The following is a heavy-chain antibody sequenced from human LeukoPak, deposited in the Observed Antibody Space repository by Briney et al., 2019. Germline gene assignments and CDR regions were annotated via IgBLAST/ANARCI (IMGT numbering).Heavy chain of an antibody. CDR3: ASTPTRNAFDI. D-gene: IGHD1-1*01. V-gene: IGHV4-61*02. CDR1: GGSISSGSYY. J-gene: IGHJ3*02. Sequence: SQTLSLTCTVSGGSISSGSYYWSWIRQPAGKGLEWIGRIYTSGSTNYNPSLKSRVTISVDTSKNQFSPKLSSVTAADTAVYYCASTPTRNAFDIWGQGTMVTVSS. CDR2: IYTSGST.